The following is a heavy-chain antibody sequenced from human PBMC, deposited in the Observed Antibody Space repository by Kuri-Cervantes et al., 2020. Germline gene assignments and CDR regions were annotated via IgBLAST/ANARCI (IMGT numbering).Heavy chain of an antibody. J-gene: IGHJ4*02. V-gene: IGHV3-23*01. CDR1: GFTFSSYA. CDR2: ISGSGGST. D-gene: IGHD3-10*01. CDR3: AKQLLRFGELFSSFDY. Sequence: GESLKISCAASGFTFSSYAMSWVRQAPGKGLEWVSAISGSGGSTYYADSVKGRFTISRDTSKNTLFLQMNGLRGDDTAIYYCAKQLLRFGELFSSFDYWGQGTVVTVSS.